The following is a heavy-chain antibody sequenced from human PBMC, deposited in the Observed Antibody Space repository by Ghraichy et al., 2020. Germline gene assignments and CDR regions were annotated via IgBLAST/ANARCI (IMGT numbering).Heavy chain of an antibody. CDR3: ARDVRVDRGVGVGHYGMDV. D-gene: IGHD2-15*01. CDR1: GASVSSGGHY. V-gene: IGHV4-31*03. CDR2: IHKSGTT. J-gene: IGHJ6*02. Sequence: SETLSLTCSVSGASVSSGGHYWTWIRQCPGKGLEWIGYIHKSGTTSYNPSLKSRVTVSMDSSKNQFSLKLTTVTAADTALYYCARDVRVDRGVGVGHYGMDVWGQGTTVTVSS.